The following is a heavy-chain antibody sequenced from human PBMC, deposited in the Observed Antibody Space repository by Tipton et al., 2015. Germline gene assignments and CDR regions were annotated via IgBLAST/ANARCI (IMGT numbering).Heavy chain of an antibody. CDR2: IYYSGNT. CDR1: GGSVSSGSYY. J-gene: IGHJ6*02. CDR3: ARVRRNDFYGLDV. V-gene: IGHV4-61*01. Sequence: TLSLTCTVSGGSVSSGSYYWSWVRQPPGKGLEWIGHIYYSGNTNYNPFLKSRVTMSVDTSKNLFALNLRSVTAADTPVYYCARVRRNDFYGLDVWGQGTTVTVSS.